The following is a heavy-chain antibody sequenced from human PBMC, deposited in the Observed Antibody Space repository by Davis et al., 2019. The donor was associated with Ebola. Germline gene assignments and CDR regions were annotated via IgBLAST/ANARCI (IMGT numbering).Heavy chain of an antibody. CDR2: IDPSDSYT. Sequence: GESLKISCKCSGYSFTSYWISWVRQMPGKGLEWMGRIDPSDSYTDYSPSFQGHVSISTDKSINTAYLQWNSLKASDTAMYFCARHFVGKLFGMDVWGQGTTVTVSS. J-gene: IGHJ6*02. CDR3: ARHFVGKLFGMDV. V-gene: IGHV5-10-1*01. CDR1: GYSFTSYW. D-gene: IGHD3-3*02.